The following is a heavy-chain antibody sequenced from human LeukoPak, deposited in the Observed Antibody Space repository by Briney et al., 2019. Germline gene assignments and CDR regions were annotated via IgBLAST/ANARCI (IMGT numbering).Heavy chain of an antibody. CDR3: AGIQLYHGDFDS. D-gene: IGHD1-1*01. CDR2: IKDDGSAK. Sequence: GGSLRLSCVTSGFRFSNCWMSWVRQAPGKGLGREASIKDDGSAKYYDDSVKGRFSISRDDAKKSLYLQMNSLRGDDTAIYYCAGIQLYHGDFDSWGQGTLVTVSS. V-gene: IGHV3-7*01. J-gene: IGHJ4*02. CDR1: GFRFSNCW.